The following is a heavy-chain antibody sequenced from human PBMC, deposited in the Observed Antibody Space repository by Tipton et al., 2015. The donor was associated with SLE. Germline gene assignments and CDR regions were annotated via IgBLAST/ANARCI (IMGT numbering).Heavy chain of an antibody. CDR2: IYYSGST. CDR1: GGSISSYY. J-gene: IGHJ4*02. V-gene: IGHV4-59*01. Sequence: PGLVKPSETLSLTCTVSGGSISSYYWSWIRQPPGKGLEWIGYIYYSGSTNYNPSLKSRVTISVDTSKNQFSLKLSSVTAADTAVYYCARPAVAGIGGPFDYWGQGTLVTVSS. D-gene: IGHD6-19*01. CDR3: ARPAVAGIGGPFDY.